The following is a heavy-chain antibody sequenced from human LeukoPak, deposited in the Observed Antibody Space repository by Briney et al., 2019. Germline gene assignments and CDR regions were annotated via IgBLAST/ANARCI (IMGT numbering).Heavy chain of an antibody. V-gene: IGHV1-2*02. Sequence: ASVKVSCKASGYTFTSYGISWVRQAPGQGLEWMGWINPNSGGTNYAQKFQGRVTMTRDTSISTAYMELSRLRSDDTAVYYCARGGTYYYDNSGINWFDPWGQGTLVTVSS. CDR2: INPNSGGT. CDR3: ARGGTYYYDNSGINWFDP. D-gene: IGHD3-22*01. J-gene: IGHJ5*02. CDR1: GYTFTSYG.